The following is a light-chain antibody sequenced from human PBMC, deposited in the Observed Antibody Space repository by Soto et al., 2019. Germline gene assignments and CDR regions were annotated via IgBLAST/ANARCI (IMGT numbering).Light chain of an antibody. Sequence: QSALTQPRSVSGSPGQSVTISCTGTSSDVGGYNYVSWYQQHPGKAPKVMIYDVSERPSGVPDRFSGYKSGNTASLTISGLQAEDEADYYCCSYAGSQRYVFGTVTKLT. CDR1: SSDVGGYNY. CDR3: CSYAGSQRYV. CDR2: DVS. J-gene: IGLJ1*01. V-gene: IGLV2-11*01.